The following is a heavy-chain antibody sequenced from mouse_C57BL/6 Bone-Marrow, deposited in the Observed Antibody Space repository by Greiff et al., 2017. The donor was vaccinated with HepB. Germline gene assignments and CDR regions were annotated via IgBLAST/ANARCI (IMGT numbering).Heavy chain of an antibody. V-gene: IGHV7-1*01. D-gene: IGHD2-1*01. J-gene: IGHJ2*01. CDR3: ARDANYGTDY. CDR2: SRNKANDYTT. CDR1: GFTFSDFY. Sequence: DVMLVESGGGLVQSGRSLRLSCATSGFTFSDFYMEWVRQAPGKGLEWIAASRNKANDYTTEYSASVKGRFIVSRDTSQSILYLQMNALRAEDTAIYYCARDANYGTDYWGQGTTLTVSS.